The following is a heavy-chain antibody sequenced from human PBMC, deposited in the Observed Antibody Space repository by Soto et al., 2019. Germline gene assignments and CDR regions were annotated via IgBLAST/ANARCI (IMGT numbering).Heavy chain of an antibody. CDR2: IYYSGST. CDR3: TRGTVTSWRWFDP. Sequence: SETLSLTCTVSGGSISSGDYYWSWIRQPPGKGLEWIGYIYYSGSTYYNPSLKSRVTISVDTSKNQFSPKLSSVTAADTAVYYCTRGTVTSWRWFDPWGQGTLVTVSP. J-gene: IGHJ5*02. V-gene: IGHV4-30-4*01. D-gene: IGHD4-4*01. CDR1: GGSISSGDYY.